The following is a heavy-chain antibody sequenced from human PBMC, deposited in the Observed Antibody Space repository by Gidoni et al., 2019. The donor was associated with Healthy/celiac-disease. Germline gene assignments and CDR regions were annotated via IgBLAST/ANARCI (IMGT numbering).Heavy chain of an antibody. CDR1: GFTFSSYS. CDR3: ARVLPATRYSSSAFFDY. CDR2: ISSSSSYI. V-gene: IGHV3-21*01. D-gene: IGHD6-6*01. J-gene: IGHJ4*02. Sequence: EVQLVESGGGLVKPGGSLRLSCAASGFTFSSYSMNWVRQAPGKGLEWVSSISSSSSYIYYADSVKGRFTISRDNAKNSLYLQMNSLRAEDTAVYYCARVLPATRYSSSAFFDYWGQGTLVTVSS.